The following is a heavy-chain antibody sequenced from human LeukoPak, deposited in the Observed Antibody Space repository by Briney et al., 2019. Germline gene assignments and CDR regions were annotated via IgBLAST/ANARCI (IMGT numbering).Heavy chain of an antibody. D-gene: IGHD2-2*01. V-gene: IGHV1-2*02. CDR2: VSSDSGAT. Sequence: ASVKVSCKASGYTFTGYYMHWVRQAPGQGLEWMGWVSSDSGATNYAQNFQGRVTMTRDTSISTAYMELSRLRSDDTAVYYCARRGEIPSVIFTYWGQGTLVTVSS. J-gene: IGHJ4*02. CDR1: GYTFTGYY. CDR3: ARRGEIPSVIFTY.